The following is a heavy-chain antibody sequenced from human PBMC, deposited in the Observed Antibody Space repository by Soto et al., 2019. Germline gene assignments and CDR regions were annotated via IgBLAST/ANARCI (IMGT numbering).Heavy chain of an antibody. J-gene: IGHJ4*02. CDR1: GFTFTNAW. CDR2: IKTNSEGGTT. CDR3: ASATPAADY. Sequence: EVQLVESGGGLVKPGGSLRVSCAASGFTFTNAWMSWVRQAPGKGLEWLARIKTNSEGGTTDYAATGKGRFTISRDDSKNTLYLQMNSLKSEDTAMYYCASATPAADYWGQGTLVTVSS. V-gene: IGHV3-15*01. D-gene: IGHD2-2*01.